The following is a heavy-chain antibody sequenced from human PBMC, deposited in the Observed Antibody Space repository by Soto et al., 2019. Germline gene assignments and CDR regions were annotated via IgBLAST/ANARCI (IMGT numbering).Heavy chain of an antibody. D-gene: IGHD6-6*01. CDR1: GYTFTSYY. CDR3: ARDPDSSSGERAYFDY. Sequence: QVQLVQSGAEVKKPGASVKVSCKASGYTFTSYYMHWVRQAPGQGLEWMGIINPSGGSTSYAQKCQGRVTMTRDTSTSTVYMELSSLRSEATAVYYCARDPDSSSGERAYFDYWGQGTLVTVSS. V-gene: IGHV1-46*01. J-gene: IGHJ4*02. CDR2: INPSGGST.